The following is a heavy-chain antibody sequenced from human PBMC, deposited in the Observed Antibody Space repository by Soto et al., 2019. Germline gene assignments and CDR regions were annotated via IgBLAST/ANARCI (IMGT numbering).Heavy chain of an antibody. Sequence: QVQLVESGGGVVQPGRSLRLSCAASGFTFSSYGMHWVRQAPGKGLEWAAVISYDGSNKYYADSVKGGFTISRDNSKNTLYLQMNSLRAEDTAVYYCAKGMAVGSGSYPYYFDYWGQGTLVTVSS. CDR1: GFTFSSYG. D-gene: IGHD3-10*01. V-gene: IGHV3-30*18. CDR2: ISYDGSNK. J-gene: IGHJ4*02. CDR3: AKGMAVGSGSYPYYFDY.